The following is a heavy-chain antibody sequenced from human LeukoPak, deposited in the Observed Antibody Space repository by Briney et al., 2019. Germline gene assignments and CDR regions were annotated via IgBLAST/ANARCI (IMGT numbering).Heavy chain of an antibody. CDR1: GFTFSSYS. D-gene: IGHD1-26*01. V-gene: IGHV3-21*01. J-gene: IGHJ4*02. Sequence: PGGSLRLSCAASGFTFSSYSMNWVRQAPGKGLEWVSSISSSSSYIYYADSVKGRFTISRDNAKNSLYLQMNSLRAEDTAVYYCARASGGSYYYFDYWGQGTLVTVSS. CDR2: ISSSSSYI. CDR3: ARASGGSYYYFDY.